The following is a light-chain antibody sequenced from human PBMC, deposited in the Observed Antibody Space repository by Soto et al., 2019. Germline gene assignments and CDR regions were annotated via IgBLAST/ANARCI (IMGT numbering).Light chain of an antibody. V-gene: IGLV1-51*01. CDR1: XSNIGGNS. Sequence: QSVMTQPPSVXXXXXQKVTISCSGXXSNIGGNSVSWYQQLPGTAPKLLIYDDNKRPSGIPDRFSGSKSGTSATLGITGFQTGDEADYYCGSWDSSLSAYVFGTGTKLTVL. CDR3: GSWDSSLSAYV. CDR2: DDN. J-gene: IGLJ1*01.